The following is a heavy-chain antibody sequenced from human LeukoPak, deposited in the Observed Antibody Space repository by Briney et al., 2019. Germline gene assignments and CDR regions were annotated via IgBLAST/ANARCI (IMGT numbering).Heavy chain of an antibody. CDR3: ARDTSGIGMDV. V-gene: IGHV3-53*01. J-gene: IGHJ6*02. CDR2: IYSGGTT. D-gene: IGHD3-10*01. Sequence: PGGSLRLSCAASGFTVSSNYMSWVRQAPGKGLEWVSLIYSGGTTHYADSVKGRFTISRDNSKNTLYLEINSLRAEDTAVYYCARDTSGIGMDVWGQGTTVGVSS. CDR1: GFTVSSNY.